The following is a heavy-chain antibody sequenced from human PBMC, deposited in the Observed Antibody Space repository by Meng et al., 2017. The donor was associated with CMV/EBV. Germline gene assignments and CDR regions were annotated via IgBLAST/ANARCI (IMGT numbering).Heavy chain of an antibody. D-gene: IGHD2-2*02. Sequence: LEESGPGLVKPSETLSLTCTVSGGSISSYYWSWIRQPAGKGLEWIGRIYTSGSTNYNPSLKSRVTMSVDTSKNQFSLKLSSVTAADTAVYYCAREIVVVPAAIDNWFDPWGQGTLVTVSS. CDR2: IYTSGST. V-gene: IGHV4-4*07. J-gene: IGHJ5*02. CDR1: GGSISSYY. CDR3: AREIVVVPAAIDNWFDP.